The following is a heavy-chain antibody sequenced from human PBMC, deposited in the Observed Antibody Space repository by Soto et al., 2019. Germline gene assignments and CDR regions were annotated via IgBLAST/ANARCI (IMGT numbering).Heavy chain of an antibody. CDR3: ASRYGPSEFDH. J-gene: IGHJ4*02. CDR1: GGSFSGYY. V-gene: IGHV4-34*01. CDR2: INHSGST. Sequence: SETLSLTCAVYGGSFSGYYWSWIRQPPGKGLEWIGEINHSGSTNYNPSLKSRVTISVDTSKNQFSLKLSSVTAADTAVYYCASRYGPSEFDHWGQGSLVTVSS. D-gene: IGHD3-9*01.